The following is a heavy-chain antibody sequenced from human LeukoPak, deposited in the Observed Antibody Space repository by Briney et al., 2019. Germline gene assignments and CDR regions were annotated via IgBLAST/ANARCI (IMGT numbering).Heavy chain of an antibody. V-gene: IGHV3-53*05. CDR3: AKGVGGSANYYYMDV. Sequence: GGSLRLSCAASGLTVSSSYMSWVRQAPGMGLEWVSVIYSGGNTYYADSVKGRFTISRDNSKNTLYLQMNSLRAEDTAVYYCAKGVGGSANYYYMDVWGKGTTVTVSS. J-gene: IGHJ6*03. D-gene: IGHD3-10*01. CDR2: IYSGGNT. CDR1: GLTVSSSY.